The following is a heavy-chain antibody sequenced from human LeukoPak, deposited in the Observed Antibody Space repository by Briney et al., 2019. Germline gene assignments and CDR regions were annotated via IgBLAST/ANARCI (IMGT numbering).Heavy chain of an antibody. CDR2: ISWYSGSI. J-gene: IGHJ4*02. V-gene: IGHV3-9*01. Sequence: GGSLRLSCAASGFTFDDYAMHWVRQAPGKGLEWVSGISWYSGSIAYADSVKCRFTISRDNAKNSLFLQMNSLRHEDTAFYYCAKDNCGADCFSFDFWGQGILVTVSS. CDR1: GFTFDDYA. D-gene: IGHD2-21*02. CDR3: AKDNCGADCFSFDF.